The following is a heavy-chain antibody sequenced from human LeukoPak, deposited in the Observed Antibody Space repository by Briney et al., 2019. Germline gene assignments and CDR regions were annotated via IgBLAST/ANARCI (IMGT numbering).Heavy chain of an antibody. J-gene: IGHJ4*02. D-gene: IGHD6-19*01. CDR1: GGSISSSSYY. Sequence: SETLSLTCTVSGGSISSSSYYWGWIRQPPGKGLEWIGSIYYSGSTYYNPSLKSRVTISVDTSKNQFSLKLSSVTAADTAVYYCARGVSSVDYWGQGTLVTVSS. CDR2: IYYSGST. CDR3: ARGVSSVDY. V-gene: IGHV4-39*07.